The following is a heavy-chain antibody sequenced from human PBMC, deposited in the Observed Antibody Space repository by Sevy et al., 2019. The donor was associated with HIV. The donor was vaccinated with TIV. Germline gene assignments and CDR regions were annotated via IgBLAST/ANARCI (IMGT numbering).Heavy chain of an antibody. CDR1: GFTVTFNS. V-gene: IGHV3-53*01. D-gene: IGHD6-19*01. Sequence: GGSLRLSCAASGFTVTFNSMSWVRQAPGRGLVWVSVIYVGRNTYYADSVKGRFTIFRDSFKDTVDLQMDSLRPEDSGVYYCVRERAVIDHWGQGTLVTVSS. J-gene: IGHJ4*02. CDR3: VRERAVIDH. CDR2: IYVGRNT.